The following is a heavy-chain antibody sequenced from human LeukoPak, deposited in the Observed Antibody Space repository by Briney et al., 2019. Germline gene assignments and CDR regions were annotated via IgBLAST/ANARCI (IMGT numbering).Heavy chain of an antibody. Sequence: SETLSLTCSVSGGSINSDYWSWIRQPAGKGLGWIGRFYTSGNTNYNPSLKGRVTISPDTSKNQFSLKLTSVTAADTAVYYCARNSAGEPYGYWGQGTLVTVSS. CDR1: GGSINSDY. CDR2: FYTSGNT. J-gene: IGHJ4*02. D-gene: IGHD3-10*01. CDR3: ARNSAGEPYGY. V-gene: IGHV4-4*07.